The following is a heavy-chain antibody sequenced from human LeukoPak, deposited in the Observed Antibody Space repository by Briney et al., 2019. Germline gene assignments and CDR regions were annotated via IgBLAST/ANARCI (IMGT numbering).Heavy chain of an antibody. V-gene: IGHV3-30-3*01. CDR1: GFTFSSYA. Sequence: PGRSLRLSCAASGFTFSSYAMHWVRQAPGKGLEWVAVISYDGSNKYYADSVKGRFTISRNNAKKSLYLQMNNLRVEDTAVYYCARDLGIATTVTLDYWGQGAPVTVSS. J-gene: IGHJ4*02. CDR3: ARDLGIATTVTLDY. CDR2: ISYDGSNK. D-gene: IGHD6-13*01.